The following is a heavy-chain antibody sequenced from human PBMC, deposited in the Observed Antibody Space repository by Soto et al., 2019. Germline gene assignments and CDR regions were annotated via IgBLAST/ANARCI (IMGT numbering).Heavy chain of an antibody. Sequence: AQLVESGGGLVQPGRSLRLSCVASGFTFQDYVMHWVRQAPGKGLEWVSGINWNSGSIGYADSVKGRFTISRDNAKNSLYLQMNSLRPEDTALYYCAKDLGGVAAYWGQGTLVTVSS. CDR2: INWNSGSI. J-gene: IGHJ4*02. D-gene: IGHD6-19*01. V-gene: IGHV3-9*01. CDR3: AKDLGGVAAY. CDR1: GFTFQDYV.